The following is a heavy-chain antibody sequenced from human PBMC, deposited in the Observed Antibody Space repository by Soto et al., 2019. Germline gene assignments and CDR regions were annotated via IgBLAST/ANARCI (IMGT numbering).Heavy chain of an antibody. V-gene: IGHV1-18*01. CDR3: ARGGDGDY. CDR2: VSAHNGNT. Sequence: QVHLVQSGAEVKKPWASVKVSCQGSGYAFTTYGITWVRQAPGQGLERMGWVSAHNGNTNYAQKLQGRVTVTRDTPTSPAYMELRGLKYDDTDVYYCARGGDGDYWGQGALVTVSS. D-gene: IGHD3-16*01. J-gene: IGHJ4*02. CDR1: GYAFTTYG.